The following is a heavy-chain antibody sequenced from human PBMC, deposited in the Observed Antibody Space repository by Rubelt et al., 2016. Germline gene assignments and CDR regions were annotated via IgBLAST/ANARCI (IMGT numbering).Heavy chain of an antibody. CDR3: ARYIVVLTATDYFDP. V-gene: IGHV4-34*01. CDR1: GGSFSGYY. D-gene: IGHD2-2*01. Sequence: QVQLQQWGAGLLKPPETLSLTCAVYGGSFSGYYWSWIRQPPGKGLEWIGEINHSGSANYNPSLRSRVTISVDSSNDQFSLSVTAVPAAYPAMYAFARYIVVLTATDYFDPWGQGTLVTVSS. J-gene: IGHJ5*02. CDR2: INHSGSA.